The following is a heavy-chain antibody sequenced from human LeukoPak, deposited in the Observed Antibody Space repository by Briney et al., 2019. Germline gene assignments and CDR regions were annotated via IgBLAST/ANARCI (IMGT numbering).Heavy chain of an antibody. D-gene: IGHD2-2*01. CDR3: ASLHDIVIIPDAIIDY. CDR1: GFTFSTYA. J-gene: IGHJ4*02. V-gene: IGHV3-21*01. Sequence: PGGSLRLSCAASGFTFSTYAMNWVRQAPGKGLEWVSCISSSGSDIYYADSVKGRFTVSRDNGNNLLYLQMNSLRADDTAVYYCASLHDIVIIPDAIIDYCGQGTLVTVSS. CDR2: ISSSGSDI.